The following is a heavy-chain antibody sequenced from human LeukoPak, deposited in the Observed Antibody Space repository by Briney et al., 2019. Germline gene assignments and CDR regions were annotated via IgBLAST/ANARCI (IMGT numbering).Heavy chain of an antibody. Sequence: GGSLRLSCAASGFTFSSYGMHWVRQAPGKGLEWVSAISGSGGSTYYADSVKGRFTLSRDNSKNTLYLQMNSLRAEDTAVYYCAKHPYYYDSSGYGVDYWGQGTLVTVSS. D-gene: IGHD3-22*01. CDR2: ISGSGGST. J-gene: IGHJ4*02. CDR3: AKHPYYYDSSGYGVDY. CDR1: GFTFSSYG. V-gene: IGHV3-23*01.